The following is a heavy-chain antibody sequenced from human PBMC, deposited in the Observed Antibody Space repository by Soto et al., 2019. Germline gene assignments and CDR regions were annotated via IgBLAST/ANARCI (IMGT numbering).Heavy chain of an antibody. V-gene: IGHV3-7*03. CDR3: AITTSTVSYWFDP. J-gene: IGHJ5*02. D-gene: IGHD4-4*01. Sequence: GGSLRLSCAASGFSFSGYWMSWVRQAPGKGPEWVANIKEDGTEQHYVDSVKGRFTISSDNSENSLFLQMNNLRAEDSAIYYCAITTSTVSYWFDPWGPGTQVTVSS. CDR2: IKEDGTEQ. CDR1: GFSFSGYW.